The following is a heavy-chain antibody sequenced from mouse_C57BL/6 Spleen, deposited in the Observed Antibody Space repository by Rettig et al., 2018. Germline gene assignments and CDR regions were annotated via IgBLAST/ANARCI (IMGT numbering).Heavy chain of an antibody. V-gene: IGHV1-81*01. D-gene: IGHD1-1*01. CDR2: IYPRSGNS. CDR3: ARTVSTVVATAWFTY. Sequence: EIYPRSGNSYYNEKFKGKATLTADKSSSTAYMELRSLTSEDSAVYFCARTVSTVVATAWFTYWGQGTLVTVSA. J-gene: IGHJ3*01.